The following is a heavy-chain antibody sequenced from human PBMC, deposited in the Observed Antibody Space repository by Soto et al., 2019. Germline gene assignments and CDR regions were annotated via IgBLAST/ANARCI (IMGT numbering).Heavy chain of an antibody. Sequence: SETLSLTCTVSGGSISSGGYYWSWIRQHPGKGLEWIGHIYYSGSTYYNPSLKSRVTISVDTSKNQFSLKLSSVTAADTAVYYCARGPHYYDSSGYYYGAYYYYGMDVWGPGTTVTVSS. D-gene: IGHD3-22*01. CDR1: GGSISSGGYY. CDR3: ARGPHYYDSSGYYYGAYYYYGMDV. J-gene: IGHJ6*02. CDR2: IYYSGST. V-gene: IGHV4-31*03.